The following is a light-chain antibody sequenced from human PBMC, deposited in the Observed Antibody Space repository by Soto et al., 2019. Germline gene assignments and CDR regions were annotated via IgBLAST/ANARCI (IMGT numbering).Light chain of an antibody. J-gene: IGLJ3*02. Sequence: QTVVTQEPSFSVSPGRTVTLTCGLSSGSVSTSYYPSWYQQTPGQTPRTLIYSTNTRSSGAPDRFSGSILGNKAALTITGDQADDESDYYCVLYMGSGVGVFGGGTKLTVL. V-gene: IGLV8-61*01. CDR2: STN. CDR3: VLYMGSGVGV. CDR1: SGSVSTSYY.